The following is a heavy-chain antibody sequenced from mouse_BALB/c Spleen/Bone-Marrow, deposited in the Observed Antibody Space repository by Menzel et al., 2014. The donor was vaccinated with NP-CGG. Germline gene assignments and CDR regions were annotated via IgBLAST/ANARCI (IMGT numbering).Heavy chain of an antibody. CDR1: GYAFTNYL. Sequence: QVQLQQSGAELVRPGTSVKVSCKASGYAFTNYLIEWVGQRPGQGLEWIGVIDPRSGGTDYNEKFKGKAPLTADKSSSTAYMQLNSLTSGDSAVYFCARGGITTVVPYSMDYWGQGTSVTVSS. CDR2: IDPRSGGT. V-gene: IGHV1-54*03. CDR3: ARGGITTVVPYSMDY. D-gene: IGHD1-1*01. J-gene: IGHJ4*01.